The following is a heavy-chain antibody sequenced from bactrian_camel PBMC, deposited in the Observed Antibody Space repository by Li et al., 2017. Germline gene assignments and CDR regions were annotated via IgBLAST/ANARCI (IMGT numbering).Heavy chain of an antibody. J-gene: IGHJ4*01. CDR2: IDTDGIT. CDR3: AVYRRDAHSGYSPFGHSEYVK. D-gene: IGHD4*01. CDR1: GYTYTGGC. V-gene: IGHV3S9*01. Sequence: HVQLVESGGGSVQAGGSLRLSCILSGYTYTGGCLGWFRQGPGQEREGVASIDTDGITTYAYPVKGRFTISLDSAQNTLYLLMSGLQPEDTAMYYCAVYRRDAHSGYSPFGHSEYVKWGQGTQVTVS.